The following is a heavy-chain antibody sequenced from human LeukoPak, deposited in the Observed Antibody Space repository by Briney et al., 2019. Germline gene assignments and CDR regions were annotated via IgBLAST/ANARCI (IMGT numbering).Heavy chain of an antibody. CDR3: ARDFYPASMVRGVIDGMDV. Sequence: GGSLRLSCAASGFTFSSYEMNWVRQAPGKGLEWVSYISSSGSTIYYADSVKGRFTISRDNAKNSLYLQMNSLRAEDTAVYYCARDFYPASMVRGVIDGMDVWGKGTTATVSS. D-gene: IGHD3-10*01. CDR1: GFTFSSYE. CDR2: ISSSGSTI. V-gene: IGHV3-48*03. J-gene: IGHJ6*04.